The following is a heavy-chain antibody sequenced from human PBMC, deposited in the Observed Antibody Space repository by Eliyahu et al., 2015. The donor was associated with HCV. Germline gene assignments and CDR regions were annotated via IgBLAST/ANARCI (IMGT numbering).Heavy chain of an antibody. Sequence: QVQLQQWGAGLLKPSETLSLTCAVYGGSFSGYYWSWIRQPPGKGLEWIGEINHSGSTNYNPSLKSRVTISVDTSKNQFSLKLSSVTAADTAVYYCARGPEYSSSPPSGMDVWGQGTTVTVSS. CDR3: ARGPEYSSSPPSGMDV. V-gene: IGHV4-34*01. CDR2: INHSGST. D-gene: IGHD6-6*01. J-gene: IGHJ6*02. CDR1: GGSFSGYY.